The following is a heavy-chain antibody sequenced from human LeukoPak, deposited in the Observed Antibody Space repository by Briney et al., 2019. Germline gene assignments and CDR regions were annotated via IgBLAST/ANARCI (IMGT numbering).Heavy chain of an antibody. CDR3: ARDGSDNWGLFDN. V-gene: IGHV4-39*07. D-gene: IGHD1-1*01. J-gene: IGHJ4*02. CDR2: HYHTGRI. Sequence: SETLALTCSVSGGSISGTSYCWGWIRQPPGKGPEWIGSHYHTGRIYHNPSLNSRVTISVDTSKNQFSLKLSSVTDADTAVYYCARDGSDNWGLFDNWGRGTLVTVSS. CDR1: GGSISGTSYC.